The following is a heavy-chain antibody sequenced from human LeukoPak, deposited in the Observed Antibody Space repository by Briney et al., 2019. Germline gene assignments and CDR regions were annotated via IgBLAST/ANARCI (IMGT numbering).Heavy chain of an antibody. CDR1: EFTFRSYG. J-gene: IGHJ4*02. V-gene: IGHV3-33*01. CDR3: ARWTLTYYYDSSGYVDY. Sequence: GGSLRLSCAASEFTFRSYGMHWVRQAPGKGLEWVAVIWYDGSNKYYADSVKGRFTISRDNSKNTLYLQMNSLRAEDTAVYYCARWTLTYYYDSSGYVDYWGQGTLVTVSS. D-gene: IGHD3-22*01. CDR2: IWYDGSNK.